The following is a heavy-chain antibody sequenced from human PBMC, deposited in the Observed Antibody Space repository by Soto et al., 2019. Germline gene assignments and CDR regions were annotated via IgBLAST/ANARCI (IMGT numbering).Heavy chain of an antibody. CDR3: AREGITGTNNLFDP. J-gene: IGHJ5*02. CDR2: IYYSGST. Sequence: TSETLSLTCTVSGGSISSYYWSWIRQPPGKGLEWIGYIYYSGSTYYNPSLKSRVTISVDTSKNQFSLKLSSVTAADTAVYYCAREGITGTNNLFDPWGKGTLVTVSS. CDR1: GGSISSYY. D-gene: IGHD1-7*01. V-gene: IGHV4-59*12.